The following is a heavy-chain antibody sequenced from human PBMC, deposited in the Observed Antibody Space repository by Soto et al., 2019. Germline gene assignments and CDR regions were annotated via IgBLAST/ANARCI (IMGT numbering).Heavy chain of an antibody. V-gene: IGHV3-23*01. J-gene: IGHJ4*02. D-gene: IGHD1-26*01. CDR2: LSGSGGST. Sequence: PGGSLRLSCAASGFTFSTYAMSWVRQAPGKGLEWVSALSGSGGSTYYADSVKGRFTISRDNSKNTLYLQMNSLRAEDTAIYYCAIAKLGATRADYWGQGTLVTVSS. CDR3: AIAKLGATRADY. CDR1: GFTFSTYA.